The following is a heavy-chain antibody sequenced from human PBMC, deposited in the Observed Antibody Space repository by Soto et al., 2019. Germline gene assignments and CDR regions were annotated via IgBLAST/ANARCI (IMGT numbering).Heavy chain of an antibody. D-gene: IGHD2-21*01. J-gene: IGHJ4*02. Sequence: QVQVVQSGAEVKKPESSVKVSCKPSGGTFNTYTVNWVRLAPGHGLEWMGRFIPILDLANYAQKFQDRVTITADRSTFTAYMELNSLTSHDTAVYYCAITYCRDNSCPRDFDFWGPGTPVTVSS. CDR3: AITYCRDNSCPRDFDF. V-gene: IGHV1-69*02. CDR1: GGTFNTYT. CDR2: FIPILDLA.